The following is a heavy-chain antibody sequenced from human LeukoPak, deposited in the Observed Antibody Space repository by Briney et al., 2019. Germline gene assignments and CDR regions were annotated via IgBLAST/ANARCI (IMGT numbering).Heavy chain of an antibody. CDR3: ARVRFFDSSGYYYDFDY. J-gene: IGHJ4*02. Sequence: SETLSLTCVVSGYSISSGYYWGWSRQPPGKGLEYIGSIYHSGNTYYNPSLKSRVTISVDTSKNQFSLKLRSVTAADAAVYYCARVRFFDSSGYYYDFDYWGQGALVTVSS. CDR1: GYSISSGYY. V-gene: IGHV4-38-2*01. D-gene: IGHD3-22*01. CDR2: IYHSGNT.